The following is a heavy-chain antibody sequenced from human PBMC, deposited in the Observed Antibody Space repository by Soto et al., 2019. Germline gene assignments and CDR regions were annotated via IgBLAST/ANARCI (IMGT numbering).Heavy chain of an antibody. J-gene: IGHJ5*02. CDR1: GVTFSNYA. CDR2: ISDTGGGT. CDR3: AVGRRRTSRSNTWFDP. D-gene: IGHD2-2*01. Sequence: PGGSLRLSCAASGVTFSNYAMNWVRQAPAKGLECVSTISDTGGGTFYADSVRGRFTISGDNSNNTLYLQMLRLKAHDTAVYFCAVGRRRTSRSNTWFDPGGRGTLVTVSS. V-gene: IGHV3-23*01.